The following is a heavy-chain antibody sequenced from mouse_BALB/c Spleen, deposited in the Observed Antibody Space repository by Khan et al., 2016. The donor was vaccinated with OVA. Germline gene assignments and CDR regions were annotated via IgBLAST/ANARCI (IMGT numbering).Heavy chain of an antibody. V-gene: IGHV1S136*01. Sequence: VRLQQSGPELVKPGASVKMSCKASGYTFTNYMIHWVKQKPGQGLEWIGDINPYNDGTKYHENFKGQATLTSDKSSSTAYMELSRLTSEDASVYCCARDYGGSVWFAYWGQGTLVTVSA. CDR2: INPYNDGT. CDR3: ARDYGGSVWFAY. D-gene: IGHD1-1*02. J-gene: IGHJ3*01. CDR1: GYTFTNYM.